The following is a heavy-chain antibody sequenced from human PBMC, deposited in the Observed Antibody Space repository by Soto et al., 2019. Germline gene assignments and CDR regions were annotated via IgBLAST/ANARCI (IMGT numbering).Heavy chain of an antibody. V-gene: IGHV1-3*01. Sequence: QVPLVQSGAEVKKHGASVKVSCKASGYTFTSYAMHWVRQAPGQRLEWMGWINAGNGNTKYSQKFQGSVTNTSDTSASTAYMELSSLRSEDTAVYYCAREAYGKLSAFDIWGQGTMVTVSS. D-gene: IGHD4-17*01. CDR1: GYTFTSYA. CDR3: AREAYGKLSAFDI. J-gene: IGHJ3*02. CDR2: INAGNGNT.